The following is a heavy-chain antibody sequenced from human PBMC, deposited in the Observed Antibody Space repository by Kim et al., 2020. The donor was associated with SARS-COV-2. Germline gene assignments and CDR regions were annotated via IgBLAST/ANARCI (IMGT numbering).Heavy chain of an antibody. V-gene: IGHV3-73*01. J-gene: IGHJ4*02. D-gene: IGHD6-19*01. CDR3: ARIQETSGWC. CDR2: IRSKGNNDAT. Sequence: GGSLRLSCAASGFTLSGSALHWVRQASGKGLEWVARIRSKGNNDATAYAASVKGRFTVSRDDSRNTAFLQMNNLKTEDTAVYYCARIQETSGWCWGQGTLVTVSS. CDR1: GFTLSGSA.